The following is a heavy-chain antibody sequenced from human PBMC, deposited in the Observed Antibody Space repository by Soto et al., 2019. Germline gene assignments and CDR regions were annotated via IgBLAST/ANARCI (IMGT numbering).Heavy chain of an antibody. J-gene: IGHJ5*02. V-gene: IGHV4-30-4*01. D-gene: IGHD2-2*02. CDR1: GGSISSGDYY. Sequence: SETRSLTWTVSGGSISSGDYYWIWIRQPPGKGLEWIGYIYYSGSTYYNPSLKSRVTISVDTSKNQFSLKLSSVTAADTAVYYCAVVPAAIGYFRFFDPWGQGTLVTVSS. CDR3: AVVPAAIGYFRFFDP. CDR2: IYYSGST.